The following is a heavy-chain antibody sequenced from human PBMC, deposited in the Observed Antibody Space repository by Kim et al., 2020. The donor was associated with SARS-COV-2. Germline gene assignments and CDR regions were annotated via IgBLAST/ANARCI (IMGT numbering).Heavy chain of an antibody. CDR3: ARECGDY. Sequence: YSGSTNYNHSLKSRVTISVDTSKNQFSLKLSSVTAADTAVYYCARECGDYWGQGTLVTVSS. CDR2: YSGST. J-gene: IGHJ4*02. D-gene: IGHD2-21*01. V-gene: IGHV4-59*01.